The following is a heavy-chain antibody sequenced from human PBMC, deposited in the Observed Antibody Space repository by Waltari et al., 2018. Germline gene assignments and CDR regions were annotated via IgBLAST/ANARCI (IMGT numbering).Heavy chain of an antibody. J-gene: IGHJ5*02. Sequence: QVQLVQSGAEVKKPGASVKVSCKVSGYPLPELSLHWVRQAPGKGLEWMGGFDPEDGETIYAQKFQGRVTMTEDTSTDTAYMELSSLRSEDTAVYYCATDRGRSSWLQSSWFDPWGQGTLVTVSS. CDR2: FDPEDGET. CDR3: ATDRGRSSWLQSSWFDP. CDR1: GYPLPELS. V-gene: IGHV1-24*01. D-gene: IGHD6-13*01.